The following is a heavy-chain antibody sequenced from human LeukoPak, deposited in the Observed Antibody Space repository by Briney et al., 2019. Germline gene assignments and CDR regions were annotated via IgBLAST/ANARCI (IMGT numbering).Heavy chain of an antibody. D-gene: IGHD5-12*01. CDR1: GFTFSSYS. J-gene: IGHJ4*02. CDR2: ITTTFYT. CDR3: ARDSVATIRLWDY. Sequence: SGGSLRLSCAASGFTFSSYSFNWVRQVPGKGLEWVSSITTTFYTYYTDSVKGRFTISRDNAENSLYLQMISLRAEDTAVYYCARDSVATIRLWDYWGQGTLVTVSS. V-gene: IGHV3-21*01.